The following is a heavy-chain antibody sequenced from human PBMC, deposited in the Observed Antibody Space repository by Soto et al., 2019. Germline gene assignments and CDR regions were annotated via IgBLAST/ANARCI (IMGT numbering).Heavy chain of an antibody. CDR3: TTGRTAEKY. Sequence: EVQLVESGGGFGKPGGSLRLSCAVSGLTLTDAWMNWVRQAPGKGLEWVGRIKSKAHGGTTDYGPPVKGRFTISRDDSRNMLYLQMNGLKTEDTAVYYCTTGRTAEKYWGQGTLVTVSS. V-gene: IGHV3-15*07. J-gene: IGHJ4*02. CDR1: GLTLTDAW. D-gene: IGHD6-13*01. CDR2: IKSKAHGGTT.